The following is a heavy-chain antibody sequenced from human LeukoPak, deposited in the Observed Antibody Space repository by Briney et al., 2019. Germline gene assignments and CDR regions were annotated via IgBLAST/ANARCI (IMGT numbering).Heavy chain of an antibody. Sequence: SETLSLTCTVSGDSISSRTYYWGWIRQPPGKALEWIGSIYYSGRTYYNPSLKSRVAVSVDTSKSRISLKPISVTAADTAIYYCARLYSGTRPPDFWGQGILVTVSS. CDR2: IYYSGRT. CDR1: GDSISSRTYY. D-gene: IGHD3-10*01. V-gene: IGHV4-39*01. CDR3: ARLYSGTRPPDF. J-gene: IGHJ4*02.